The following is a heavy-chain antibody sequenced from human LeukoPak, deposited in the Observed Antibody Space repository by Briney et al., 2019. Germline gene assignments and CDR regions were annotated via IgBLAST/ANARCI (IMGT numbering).Heavy chain of an antibody. CDR3: ARVDYYGSGSYYSPLYYYYMDV. V-gene: IGHV1-46*01. CDR2: INPSGGST. J-gene: IGHJ6*03. D-gene: IGHD3-10*01. Sequence: GASVKVSCKASGYTFTSYYMHWVRQAPGQGLEWMGIINPSGGSTSYAQKFQGRVTMTRNTSISTAYMELSSLRSEDTAVYYCARVDYYGSGSYYSPLYYYYMDVWGKGTTVTISS. CDR1: GYTFTSYY.